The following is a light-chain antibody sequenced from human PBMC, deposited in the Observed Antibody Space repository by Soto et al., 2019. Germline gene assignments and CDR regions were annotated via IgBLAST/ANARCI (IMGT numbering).Light chain of an antibody. CDR3: QQYADWPRP. Sequence: EIVLTQSPATLSVSPGEGATLSCRASQSVSSDLAWYQHRPGQAPRLLISGSSTRATDIPDRFRGSGSGTVFTLTISSLQSEDFAVYYCQQYADWPRPFGQGTKLEIK. CDR1: QSVSSD. V-gene: IGKV3D-15*01. CDR2: GSS. J-gene: IGKJ1*01.